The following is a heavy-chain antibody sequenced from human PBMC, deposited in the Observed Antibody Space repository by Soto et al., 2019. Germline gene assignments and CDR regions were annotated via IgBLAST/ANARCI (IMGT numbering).Heavy chain of an antibody. CDR1: GGTFSSYS. CDR2: IIPIFGTA. V-gene: IGHV1-69*01. Sequence: QVQLVQSGAEVKKPGSSVKVSCKASGGTFSSYSINWVRQAPGQGLEWMGEIIPIFGTANYAQKFQGRVTITADESTSPDYMELSSLRSEDTAVYYCARDGGRHSGGIDYWGQGTLVTVPS. D-gene: IGHD1-26*01. CDR3: ARDGGRHSGGIDY. J-gene: IGHJ4*02.